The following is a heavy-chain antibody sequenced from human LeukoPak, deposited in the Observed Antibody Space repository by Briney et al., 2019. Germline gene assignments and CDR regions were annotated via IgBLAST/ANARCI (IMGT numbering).Heavy chain of an antibody. V-gene: IGHV4-34*01. CDR2: INHSGST. D-gene: IGHD3-3*01. CDR1: GGSFSGYY. CDR3: ARAQRFLEWLLYRRGAFDI. J-gene: IGHJ3*02. Sequence: SETLSLTCAVYGGSFSGYYWSWIRQPPGKGLEWIGEINHSGSTNYNPSLKSRVTISVDTSKNQFSLKLSSVTAADTAVYYCARAQRFLEWLLYRRGAFDIWGQGTTVTVSS.